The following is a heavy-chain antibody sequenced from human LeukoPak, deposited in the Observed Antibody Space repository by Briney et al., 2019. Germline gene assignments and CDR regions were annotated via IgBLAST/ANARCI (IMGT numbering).Heavy chain of an antibody. V-gene: IGHV4-39*07. D-gene: IGHD2-8*01. J-gene: IGHJ5*02. CDR2: IYYSGST. Sequence: SETLSLTCTVSGGSISSSSYYWGWIRQPPGKGLEWIGSIYYSGSTYYNPSLKSRVTISVDTSKNQFSLKLSSVTAADTAVYYCARLGIVLMVYDSWGQGTLVTVSS. CDR1: GGSISSSSYY. CDR3: ARLGIVLMVYDS.